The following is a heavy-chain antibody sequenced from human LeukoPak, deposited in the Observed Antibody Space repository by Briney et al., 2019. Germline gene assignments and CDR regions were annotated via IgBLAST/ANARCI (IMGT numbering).Heavy chain of an antibody. J-gene: IGHJ4*02. CDR2: FYYTVST. V-gene: IGHV4-61*01. Sequence: PSETLSLTCTVSGGSVSGGSYYWNWIRQPPGKGLEWIGYFYYTVSTNYNPSLKSRVTISVDTSKNQFSLRLSSVTAADTAVYYCASGQFLVSNDYWGQGILVTVSS. CDR3: ASGQFLVSNDY. D-gene: IGHD5/OR15-5a*01. CDR1: GGSVSGGSYY.